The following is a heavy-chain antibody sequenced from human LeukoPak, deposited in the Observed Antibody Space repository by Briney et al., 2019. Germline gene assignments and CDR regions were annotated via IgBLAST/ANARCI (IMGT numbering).Heavy chain of an antibody. CDR1: GFTFSSYA. V-gene: IGHV3-30*07. J-gene: IGHJ4*02. CDR2: ISYDGSNK. Sequence: GGSLRLSCAASGFTFSSYAMHWVRQAPGKGLEWVAVISYDGSNKYYADSVKGRFTASRDNSKNTLYLQMNNLRAEDTAVYYCAKAQGYFDYWGQGTQVIVSS. CDR3: AKAQGYFDY.